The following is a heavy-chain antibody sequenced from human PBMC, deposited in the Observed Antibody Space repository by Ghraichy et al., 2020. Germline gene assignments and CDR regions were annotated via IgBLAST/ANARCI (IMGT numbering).Heavy chain of an antibody. D-gene: IGHD2-21*01. CDR2: ISGSGAYT. Sequence: GGSLRLSCAASGFTFSSYAMSWVRQAPGKGLEWVSGISGSGAYTFQADSVRGRFTISRDSSKNTLHLQMNSLRAEDTAVYYCAMGFVGWGQGTLVTVSS. J-gene: IGHJ4*02. CDR1: GFTFSSYA. CDR3: AMGFVG. V-gene: IGHV3-23*01.